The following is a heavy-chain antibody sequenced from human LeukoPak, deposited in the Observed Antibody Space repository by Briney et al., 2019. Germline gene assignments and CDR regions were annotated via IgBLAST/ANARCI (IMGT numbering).Heavy chain of an antibody. CDR3: AKGKTSGYSYGPSDY. CDR2: ISYDGSNK. CDR1: GFTFSSYG. Sequence: GGSLRLSCAASGFTFSSYGMHWVRQAPGKGLEWVAVISYDGSNKYYADSVKGRFTISRDNSKNTLYLQMNSLRAEGTAVYYCAKGKTSGYSYGPSDYWGQGTLVTVSS. J-gene: IGHJ4*02. D-gene: IGHD5-18*01. V-gene: IGHV3-30*18.